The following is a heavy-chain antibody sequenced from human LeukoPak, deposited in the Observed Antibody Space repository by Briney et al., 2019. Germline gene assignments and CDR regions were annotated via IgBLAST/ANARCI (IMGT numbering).Heavy chain of an antibody. CDR2: INHSGST. CDR1: GGSFSGYY. J-gene: IGHJ5*02. Sequence: SETLSLTCAVYGGSFSGYYWSWIRQPPGKGLEWIGEINHSGSTNYNPYLKSRVTIAVDTSKNQFSLKLTSVTAADTAVYYCAIPSGYCGGDCYSPWGQGTLVTVSS. D-gene: IGHD2-21*02. V-gene: IGHV4-34*01. CDR3: AIPSGYCGGDCYSP.